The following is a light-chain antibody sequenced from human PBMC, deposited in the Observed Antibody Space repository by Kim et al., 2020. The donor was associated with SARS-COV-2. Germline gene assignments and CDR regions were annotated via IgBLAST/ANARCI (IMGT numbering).Light chain of an antibody. Sequence: VAGSPGQSITISCTGTSSDVGSYNLVSWYQQHPGKAPKLMIYEVSKRPSGVSNRFSGSKAGNTASLTISGLQAEDEADYYCCAYVVFGGGTQLTVL. CDR1: SSDVGSYNL. V-gene: IGLV2-23*02. CDR3: CAYVV. CDR2: EVS. J-gene: IGLJ2*01.